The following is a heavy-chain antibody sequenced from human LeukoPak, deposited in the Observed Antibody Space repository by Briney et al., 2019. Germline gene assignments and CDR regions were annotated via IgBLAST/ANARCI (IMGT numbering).Heavy chain of an antibody. D-gene: IGHD3-3*01. CDR2: ISYSGTTI. J-gene: IGHJ5*02. V-gene: IGHV3-11*04. CDR1: GFTFSDYY. Sequence: PGGSLRLSCAASGFTFSDYYMSWIRQTPGKGLEWISYISYSGTTIYYADSVKGRFTISRDNAKNSLYLQMTSLRAEDTAVYYCARDLFDFWSGYSLNFNWFDPWGQGTLVTVSS. CDR3: ARDLFDFWSGYSLNFNWFDP.